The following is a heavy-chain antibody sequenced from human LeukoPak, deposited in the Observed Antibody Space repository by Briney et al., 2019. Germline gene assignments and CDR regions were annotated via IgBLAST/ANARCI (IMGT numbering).Heavy chain of an antibody. CDR3: ARKDVVLVDAVRYYYYGMDV. J-gene: IGHJ6*02. CDR1: GYNFISYY. V-gene: IGHV1-46*01. CDR2: INPSGGST. Sequence: ASVKVSCKASGYNFISYYMHWVRQAPGQGLEWMGIINPSGGSTSYAQKFQDRVTMTRDTSTSTVYMELSSLKSEDTAVYYCARKDVVLVDAVRYYYYGMDVWGQGTTVTVSS. D-gene: IGHD2-15*01.